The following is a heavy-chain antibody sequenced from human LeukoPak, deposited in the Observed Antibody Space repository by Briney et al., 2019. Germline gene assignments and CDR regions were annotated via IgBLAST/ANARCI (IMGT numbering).Heavy chain of an antibody. CDR3: ARDQTTDYYGSGSYYNFDAFDI. J-gene: IGHJ3*02. D-gene: IGHD3-10*01. Sequence: ASVKVSCKASGYTFTDYYMHWVRQAPGQGLEWMGWINPNSGGTNYAQKFQGRVTMTRDTSISTAYMELSRLRSDDTAVYYCARDQTTDYYGSGSYYNFDAFDIWGQGTMVTVSS. CDR1: GYTFTDYY. CDR2: INPNSGGT. V-gene: IGHV1-2*02.